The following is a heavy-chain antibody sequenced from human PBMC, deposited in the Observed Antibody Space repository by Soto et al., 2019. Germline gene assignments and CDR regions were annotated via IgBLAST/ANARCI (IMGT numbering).Heavy chain of an antibody. CDR2: IKQDGSEK. CDR1: GFTFSSYW. J-gene: IGHJ5*02. CDR3: ARDLNPPYYDFWSGYYPGSFDP. Sequence: PGGSLRLSCAASGFTFSSYWMSWVRQALGKGLEWVANIKQDGSEKYYVDSVKGRFNISRDNAKNSLYLQMNSLRAEDTAVYYCARDLNPPYYDFWSGYYPGSFDPWGQGTLVTVSS. V-gene: IGHV3-7*01. D-gene: IGHD3-3*01.